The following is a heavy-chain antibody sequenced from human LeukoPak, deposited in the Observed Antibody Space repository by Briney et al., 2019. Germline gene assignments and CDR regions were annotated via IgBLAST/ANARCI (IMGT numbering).Heavy chain of an antibody. J-gene: IGHJ4*02. D-gene: IGHD5-24*01. V-gene: IGHV4-59*01. CDR2: IYYSGST. Sequence: SETLSLTCTVSGGSISSYYWSWIRQPPGKGLEWIGYIYYSGSTNYNPSLKSRVTISVDTSKNEFSLKPSSVTAADTAVYYCARSPERRDGYHFDYWGQGTLVTVSS. CDR3: ARSPERRDGYHFDY. CDR1: GGSISSYY.